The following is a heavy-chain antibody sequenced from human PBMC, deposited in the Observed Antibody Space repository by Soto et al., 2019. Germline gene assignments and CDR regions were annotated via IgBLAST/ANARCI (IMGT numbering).Heavy chain of an antibody. V-gene: IGHV5-51*01. CDR3: ARPLTSAAFDY. CDR1: GYSVTSYW. Sequence: GESLKISCKGSGYSVTSYWIGWVRQMPGKGLEWMGMIYPSDSDTSYSPSFQGHVTISADKSISTAYLQWSSLKASDTAMYYCARPLTSAAFDYWGQGSLVTVSS. J-gene: IGHJ4*02. CDR2: IYPSDSDT. D-gene: IGHD7-27*01.